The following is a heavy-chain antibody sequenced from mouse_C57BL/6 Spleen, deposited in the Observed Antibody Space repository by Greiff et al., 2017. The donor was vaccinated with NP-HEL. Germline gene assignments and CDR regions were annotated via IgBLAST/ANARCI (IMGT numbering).Heavy chain of an antibody. CDR3: ARPGDYDEGSAMDY. Sequence: EVQGVESGGGLVKPGGSLKLSCAASGFTFSDYGMHWVRQAPEKGLEWVAYISSGSSTIYYADTVKGRFTISRDNAKNTLFLQMTSLRSEDTAMYYCARPGDYDEGSAMDYWGQGTSVTVSS. V-gene: IGHV5-17*01. CDR2: ISSGSSTI. CDR1: GFTFSDYG. J-gene: IGHJ4*01. D-gene: IGHD2-4*01.